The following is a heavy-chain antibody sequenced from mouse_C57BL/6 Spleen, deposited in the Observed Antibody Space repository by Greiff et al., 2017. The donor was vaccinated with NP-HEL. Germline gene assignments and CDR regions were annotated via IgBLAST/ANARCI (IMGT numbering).Heavy chain of an antibody. D-gene: IGHD1-1*01. CDR1: GFTFSDYG. Sequence: EVQLVESGGGLVKPGGSLKLSCAASGFTFSDYGMHWVRQAPEKGLEWVAYISSGSSTIYYADTVKGRFTISRDNAKNTLFLQMTSLRSEDTAMYYCARSPFYYYGSSPWYFDVWGTGTTVTVSS. V-gene: IGHV5-17*01. J-gene: IGHJ1*03. CDR3: ARSPFYYYGSSPWYFDV. CDR2: ISSGSSTI.